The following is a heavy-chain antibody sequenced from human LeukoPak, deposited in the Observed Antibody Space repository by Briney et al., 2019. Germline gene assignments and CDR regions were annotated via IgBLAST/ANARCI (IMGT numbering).Heavy chain of an antibody. Sequence: GGSLRLSCAASGSTFSNSSMNWVRQAPGKGLEWVSSISTSSSYINYTDSVKGRFTISRDNAKNSLYLQMSSLRAEDTAVYYCARGHYGDYVLGDWGQGTLVTVSS. V-gene: IGHV3-21*01. J-gene: IGHJ4*02. CDR3: ARGHYGDYVLGD. CDR1: GSTFSNSS. D-gene: IGHD4-17*01. CDR2: ISTSSSYI.